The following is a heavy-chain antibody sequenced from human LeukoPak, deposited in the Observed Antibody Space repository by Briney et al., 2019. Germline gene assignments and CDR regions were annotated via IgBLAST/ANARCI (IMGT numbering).Heavy chain of an antibody. CDR3: ARETRESRYFDL. CDR1: GGSISSYF. V-gene: IGHV4-4*07. D-gene: IGHD4-23*01. J-gene: IGHJ2*01. Sequence: SETLSLTCTVSGGSISSYFWSWIRQPAGKRLEWIGRIHTSGSTNYNSSLKTRVAMSLDTSKNQSSLDLTSVTAADTAVYYCARETRESRYFDLWGRGTPVTVSS. CDR2: IHTSGST.